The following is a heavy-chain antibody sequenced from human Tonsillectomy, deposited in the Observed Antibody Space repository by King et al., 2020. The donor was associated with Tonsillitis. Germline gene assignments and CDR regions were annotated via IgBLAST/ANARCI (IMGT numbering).Heavy chain of an antibody. CDR2: ISPYNGNT. Sequence: DQLVQSGAEVTRPGASVKVSCKASGYTFTSYGISWVRQAPGQGLEWMGWISPYNGNTDYAQKFQGRVTMTTDTSTSTAYMELRSLRSDDTAVYYCARDRSRDYDFWTAGFDPWGQGTLVTVSS. CDR1: GYTFTSYG. J-gene: IGHJ5*02. V-gene: IGHV1-18*01. CDR3: ARDRSRDYDFWTAGFDP. D-gene: IGHD3-3*01.